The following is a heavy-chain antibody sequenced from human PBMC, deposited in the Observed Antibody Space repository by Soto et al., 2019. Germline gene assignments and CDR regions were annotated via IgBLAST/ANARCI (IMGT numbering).Heavy chain of an antibody. Sequence: VPVKGACKASGYTFTVDHMRWLLQTKRQGLEWMGIINPSGGSTSYAQKFQGRVTMTRDTSTSTVYMELSSLRSEDTAVYYCARDYDILTGHGWFAPWGQGTLVTVSS. J-gene: IGHJ5*02. CDR3: ARDYDILTGHGWFAP. CDR1: GYTFTVDH. CDR2: INPSGGST. D-gene: IGHD3-9*01. V-gene: IGHV1-46*01.